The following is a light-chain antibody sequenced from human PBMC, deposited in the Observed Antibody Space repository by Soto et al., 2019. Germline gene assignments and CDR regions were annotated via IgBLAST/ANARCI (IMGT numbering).Light chain of an antibody. CDR1: SSDVGGPNY. CDR2: DVN. CDR3: SSFTTHSTEV. V-gene: IGLV2-14*03. Sequence: SALTQPASVSGSPGQSITISCTGNSSDVGGPNYVSWDQQHPGRAPTLMIYDVNHRSSGVSDRFSGSNSGNTASQTISGLQDEEEADDFCSSFTTHSTEVFGGGTKHTVL. J-gene: IGLJ2*01.